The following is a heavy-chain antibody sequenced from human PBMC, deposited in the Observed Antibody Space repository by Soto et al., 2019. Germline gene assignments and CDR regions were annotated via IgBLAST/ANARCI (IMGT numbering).Heavy chain of an antibody. V-gene: IGHV3-21*01. J-gene: IGHJ6*03. CDR2: INSGSSYI. CDR1: GFPFSITG. CDR3: AKAGSAGSFMDV. Sequence: EVHLVESGGGLVKPGGSLRLSCEASGFPFSITGMNWVRQAPGKGLEWVSSINSGSSYIDYADLVKGRFTISRDNAKNSLYLQMNNLRVEDTGVYYCAKAGSAGSFMDVWGEGSRVTVSS. D-gene: IGHD6-13*01.